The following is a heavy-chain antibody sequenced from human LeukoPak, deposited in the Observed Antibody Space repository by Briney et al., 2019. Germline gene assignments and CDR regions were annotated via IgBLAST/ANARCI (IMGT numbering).Heavy chain of an antibody. D-gene: IGHD4-17*01. J-gene: IGHJ4*02. V-gene: IGHV3-30-3*01. CDR3: ASVRDYSWAFDY. CDR2: ISYDGSNK. Sequence: GGSLRLSCAASGFTFSSCAMHWVRQAPGKGLEWVAVISYDGSNKYYADSVKGRFTISRDNSKNTLYLQMNSLRAEDTAVYYCASVRDYSWAFDYWGQGTLVTVSS. CDR1: GFTFSSCA.